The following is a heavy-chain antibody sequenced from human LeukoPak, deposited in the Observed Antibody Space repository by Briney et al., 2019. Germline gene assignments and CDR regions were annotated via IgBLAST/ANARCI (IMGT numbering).Heavy chain of an antibody. J-gene: IGHJ4*02. CDR2: ISGSGGST. Sequence: PGGTLRLSCGVSGFTFSNFGMSWVRQAPGKGLEWVATISGSGGSTYYADSMKGRFTISRDNSKNTLYLQMNSLRAEDSAVYYCAKRTGDYWGQGTLVTVSS. V-gene: IGHV3-23*01. CDR1: GFTFSNFG. CDR3: AKRTGDY. D-gene: IGHD1-14*01.